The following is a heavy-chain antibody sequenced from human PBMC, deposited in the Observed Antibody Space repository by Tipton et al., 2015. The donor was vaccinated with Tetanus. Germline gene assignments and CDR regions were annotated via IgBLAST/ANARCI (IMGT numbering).Heavy chain of an antibody. Sequence: QLVQSGGGLVKPGGSLRLSCAASGFTFSNAWMSWVRQAPGKGLEWVGRIKSKTDGGTTDYAAPVKGRFTISRDDSKNTLYLQMNSLKTEDTAVHYCYRDGYPYYYGMDVWGQGTTVTVSS. CDR3: YRDGYPYYYGMDV. CDR2: IKSKTDGGTT. V-gene: IGHV3-15*01. D-gene: IGHD5-24*01. J-gene: IGHJ6*02. CDR1: GFTFSNAW.